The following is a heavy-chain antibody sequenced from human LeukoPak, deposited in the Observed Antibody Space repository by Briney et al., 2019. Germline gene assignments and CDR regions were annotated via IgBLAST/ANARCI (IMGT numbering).Heavy chain of an antibody. D-gene: IGHD2-21*02. CDR3: ARDVYYGGDCSYFGY. CDR2: IDYSGST. CDR1: GGSISRYY. J-gene: IGHJ4*02. V-gene: IGHV4-59*01. Sequence: PSETLSLTCTVSGGSISRYYWSWIRQPPGKGLEWIGYIDYSGSTNYNPSLKSQLHISANTSKNQFSLKLSSVTDAETAVDYCARDVYYGGDCSYFGYWGQGTLVTVSS.